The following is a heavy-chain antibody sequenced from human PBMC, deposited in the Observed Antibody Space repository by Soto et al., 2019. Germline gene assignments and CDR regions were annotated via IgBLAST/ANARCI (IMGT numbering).Heavy chain of an antibody. Sequence: SETLSLTCTVSGGSISSYYWSWIRQPPGKGLEWIGYIYYSGSTNYNPSLKSRVTISVETSKNQFSLKLSSVTAADTAVYYCARAPLWFSLVPHFDYWGQGTLVTVSS. D-gene: IGHD3-10*01. CDR2: IYYSGST. CDR3: ARAPLWFSLVPHFDY. J-gene: IGHJ4*02. V-gene: IGHV4-59*01. CDR1: GGSISSYY.